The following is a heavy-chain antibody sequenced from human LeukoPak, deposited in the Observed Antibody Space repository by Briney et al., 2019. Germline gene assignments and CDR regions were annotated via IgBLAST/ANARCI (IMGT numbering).Heavy chain of an antibody. J-gene: IGHJ3*02. D-gene: IGHD3-22*01. Sequence: PSETLSRTCTVSGGSISSRSYYWGWIRQPPGKGLEWIGSIYYSGSTYYNPSLKSRVTISVDTPKNQFSLKLSSVTAADTAVYYCARRRVYYDINGDFDIWGQGTMVTVSS. CDR1: GGSISSRSYY. CDR3: ARRRVYYDINGDFDI. CDR2: IYYSGST. V-gene: IGHV4-39*01.